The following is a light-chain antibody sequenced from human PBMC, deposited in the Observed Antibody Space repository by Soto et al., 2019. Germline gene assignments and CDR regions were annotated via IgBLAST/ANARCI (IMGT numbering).Light chain of an antibody. CDR3: QSYDSSLSVDVV. Sequence: QSALTQPPSVSGAPGQRVTISCTGSSSNIGAGYDVHWYQQLPGTAPKLLIYGNSNRPSGVPDRFSGSKSSTSASLAITGLQAEDEADYYCQSYDSSLSVDVVFGGGTKLTVL. CDR1: SSNIGAGYD. CDR2: GNS. J-gene: IGLJ2*01. V-gene: IGLV1-40*01.